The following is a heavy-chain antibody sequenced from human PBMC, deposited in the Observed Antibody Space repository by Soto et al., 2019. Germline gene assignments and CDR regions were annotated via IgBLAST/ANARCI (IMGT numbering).Heavy chain of an antibody. CDR1: EFTFSSYS. J-gene: IGHJ4*02. V-gene: IGHV3-21*01. D-gene: IGHD3-22*01. CDR2: ISSSGTNI. CDR3: ARGYYYDGSACIAH. Sequence: GGSLRLSCAASEFTFSSYSMNWVRQAPGKGLEWVSSISSSGTNIHYADSVKGRFTISRDNAKNSLYLQMNSLRADDTAVYYCARGYYYDGSACIAHWGQGTLVTVSS.